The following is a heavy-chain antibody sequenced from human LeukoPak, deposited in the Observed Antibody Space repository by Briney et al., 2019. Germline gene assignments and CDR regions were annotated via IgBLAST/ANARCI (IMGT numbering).Heavy chain of an antibody. V-gene: IGHV3-9*01. D-gene: IGHD1-26*01. CDR2: ISWNSGSI. CDR1: GFTFDDYA. J-gene: IGHJ5*02. CDR3: AKGFQWEILGWFDP. Sequence: PGGSLRLSCAASGFTFDDYAMHWVRQAPGKGLEWVSGISWNSGSIGYADSVKGRFTISRDNAKNSLYLQMNSLRAEDTALYYCAKGFQWEILGWFDPWGQGPLVTVSS.